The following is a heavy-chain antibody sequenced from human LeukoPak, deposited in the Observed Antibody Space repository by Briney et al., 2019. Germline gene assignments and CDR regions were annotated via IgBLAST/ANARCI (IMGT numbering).Heavy chain of an antibody. V-gene: IGHV1-46*01. CDR3: AREYYYDSSGYSQYNWFDP. CDR2: INPSGGST. J-gene: IGHJ5*02. Sequence: ASVKVSCKASGYTFTSYYMHWVRQAPGQGLEWMGIINPSGGSTSYAQTFQGRVTMTRDTSTSTVYMELSSLRSEDTAVYYCAREYYYDSSGYSQYNWFDPWGQGTLVTVSS. CDR1: GYTFTSYY. D-gene: IGHD3-22*01.